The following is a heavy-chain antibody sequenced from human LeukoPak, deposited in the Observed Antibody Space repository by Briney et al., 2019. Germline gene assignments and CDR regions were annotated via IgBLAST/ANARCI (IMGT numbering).Heavy chain of an antibody. Sequence: ASVKVSCKASGGTFSSYAISWVRQAPGQGLEWMGGIIPIFGTANYAQKFQGRVTITADESTSTAYMELSSLRSEDTAVYYCARDERLRLGELSFDYWGQGTLVTVSS. CDR2: IIPIFGTA. V-gene: IGHV1-69*13. D-gene: IGHD3-16*02. J-gene: IGHJ4*02. CDR3: ARDERLRLGELSFDY. CDR1: GGTFSSYA.